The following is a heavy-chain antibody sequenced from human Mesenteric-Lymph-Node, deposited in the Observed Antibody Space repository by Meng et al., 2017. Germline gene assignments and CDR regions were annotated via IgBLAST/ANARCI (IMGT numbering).Heavy chain of an antibody. D-gene: IGHD3-10*01. CDR2: ISYDGSNK. Sequence: GGSLRLSCAASGFTFSSYAMHWVRQAPGKGLEWVAVISYDGSNKYYADSVKGRFTISRDNSKNTLYLQMNSLRAEDTAVYYCAREMVRGLDGFDIWGQGTMVTVSS. CDR1: GFTFSSYA. J-gene: IGHJ3*02. V-gene: IGHV3-30*07. CDR3: AREMVRGLDGFDI.